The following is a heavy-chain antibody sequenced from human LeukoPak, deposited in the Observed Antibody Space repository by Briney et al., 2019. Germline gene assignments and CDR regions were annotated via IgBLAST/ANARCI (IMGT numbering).Heavy chain of an antibody. CDR2: IKQDGSEK. D-gene: IGHD3-10*01. V-gene: IGHV3-7*01. CDR3: AKVAKYYYGSETYYFFEH. Sequence: GGSLRLSCTASGFTLSSSWMTWVRQAPGKALEWVANIKQDGSEKYYVDSVKGRFTISRDNAKNSLYLQMNSLRVEDTAVYYCAKVAKYYYGSETYYFFEHWGQGTPVTASS. CDR1: GFTLSSSW. J-gene: IGHJ4*02.